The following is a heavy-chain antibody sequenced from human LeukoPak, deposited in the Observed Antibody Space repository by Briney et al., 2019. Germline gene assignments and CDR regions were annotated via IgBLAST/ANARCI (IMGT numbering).Heavy chain of an antibody. CDR1: GGSISSYY. V-gene: IGHV4-59*08. D-gene: IGHD6-19*01. Sequence: SETLSLTCTVSGGSISSYYWSWIRQPPGKGLEWIGYIYYSGSTNYNPSLKGRVTISVDTSKNQFSLKLSSVTAADTAVYYCARHVGQQWLADWGQGTLVTVSS. CDR3: ARHVGQQWLAD. J-gene: IGHJ1*01. CDR2: IYYSGST.